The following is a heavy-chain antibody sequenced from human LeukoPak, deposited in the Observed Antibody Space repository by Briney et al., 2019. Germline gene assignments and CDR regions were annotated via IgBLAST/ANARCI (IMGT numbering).Heavy chain of an antibody. V-gene: IGHV1-2*02. CDR3: ARVGGYSRGGFDY. CDR2: INPNSGGT. D-gene: IGHD5-18*01. CDR1: GYTFTGYY. Sequence: ASVKVSCKASGYTFTGYYMHWVRQAPGQGLEWMGWINPNSGGTNYAQKFQGRVTMTRDTSISTAYMELSSLRSEDTAVYYCARVGGYSRGGFDYWGQGTLVTVSS. J-gene: IGHJ4*02.